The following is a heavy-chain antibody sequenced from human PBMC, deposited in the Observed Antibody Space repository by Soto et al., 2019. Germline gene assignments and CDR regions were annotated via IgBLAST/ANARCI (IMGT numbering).Heavy chain of an antibody. CDR3: ATDNMNRGRFDY. V-gene: IGHV1-18*01. J-gene: IGHJ4*01. CDR1: GHTSTHNG. CDR2: ININRGDV. Sequence: ASVKVSCKASGHTSTHNGISWVRRAPGQGLEWMGWININRGDVNHAPKFQGRVTLTTDTSTTTAYMELRSLRLDDTAVYFCATDNMNRGRFDYWGHGTLVTVSS.